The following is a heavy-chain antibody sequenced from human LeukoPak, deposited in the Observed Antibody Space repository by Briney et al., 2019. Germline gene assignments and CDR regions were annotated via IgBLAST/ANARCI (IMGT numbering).Heavy chain of an antibody. D-gene: IGHD3-22*01. V-gene: IGHV4-34*01. CDR2: INHSGST. CDR1: GGSFSGYS. CDR3: ARAFYYDSSGDPDY. J-gene: IGHJ4*02. Sequence: SETLSLTCAVSGGSFSGYSWSWIRQPPGKGLEWIGEINHSGSTNYNPSLKSRVTISVDTSKNQFSLKLSSVTAADTAVYYCARAFYYDSSGDPDYWGQGTLVAVSS.